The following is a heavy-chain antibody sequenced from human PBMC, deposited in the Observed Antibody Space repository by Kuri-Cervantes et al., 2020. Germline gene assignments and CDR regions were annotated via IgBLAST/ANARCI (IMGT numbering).Heavy chain of an antibody. CDR1: GFTFSSYA. Sequence: GGSLRLSCAASGFTFSSYAMHWVRQAPGKGLEGVAVISYDGSNKYYAASVKGRFTISRDNSKNTLYLQMNSLRAEDTAVYYFARDRYCSGGSCYSDPPTSNYYYYYGMDVWGQGTTVTVSS. CDR3: ARDRYCSGGSCYSDPPTSNYYYYYGMDV. V-gene: IGHV3-30-3*01. J-gene: IGHJ6*02. D-gene: IGHD2-15*01. CDR2: ISYDGSNK.